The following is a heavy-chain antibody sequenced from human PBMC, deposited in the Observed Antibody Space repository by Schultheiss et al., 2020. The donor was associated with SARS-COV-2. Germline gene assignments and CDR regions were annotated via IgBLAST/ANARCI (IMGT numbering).Heavy chain of an antibody. D-gene: IGHD3-9*01. CDR3: ARHVVASRYFDL. V-gene: IGHV4-39*01. Sequence: GSLRLSCTVSGGSISSGDYYWGWIRQTPGKGLEWIGSIYYSGISYFYPSLKSRVTMSVDTSRNQFSLKLSSVTAADAARYYCARHVVASRYFDLWGQGTLVTVSS. CDR1: GGSISSGDYY. CDR2: IYYSGIS. J-gene: IGHJ4*02.